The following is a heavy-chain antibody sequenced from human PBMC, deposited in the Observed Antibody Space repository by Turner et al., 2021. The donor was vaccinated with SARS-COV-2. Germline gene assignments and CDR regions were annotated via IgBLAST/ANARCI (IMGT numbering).Heavy chain of an antibody. CDR2: INPNSGGT. CDR1: GYTFTGYY. V-gene: IGHV1-2*02. Sequence: QVQLVQSGAEVKKPGASVTVSCKASGYTFTGYYMHWVRQAPGQGLEWMGWINPNSGGTNYAQKFQGRVTRTRDTSISTAYLELSRLRSDDTAVYYCARGASVTPDRYYYYYFGMDVWGQGTTVTVSS. D-gene: IGHD4-17*01. CDR3: ARGASVTPDRYYYYYFGMDV. J-gene: IGHJ6*02.